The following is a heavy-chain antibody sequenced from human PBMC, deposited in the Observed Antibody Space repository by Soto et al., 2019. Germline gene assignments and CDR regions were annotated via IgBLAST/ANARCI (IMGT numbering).Heavy chain of an antibody. Sequence: PGGSLRLSCAASGFALSSSYMMWVRQAPGKGLEWVSVTYTGGSTHYADSVKGGFTISRDDSSNTLYLQMNSLRAEDTAVYYCARDPPITSDYAMDVWGQGTTVTVSS. CDR2: TYTGGST. J-gene: IGHJ6*02. CDR3: ARDPPITSDYAMDV. V-gene: IGHV3-53*01. CDR1: GFALSSSY. D-gene: IGHD1-20*01.